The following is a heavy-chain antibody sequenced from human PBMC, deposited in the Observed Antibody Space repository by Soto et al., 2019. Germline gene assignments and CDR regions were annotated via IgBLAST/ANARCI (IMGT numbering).Heavy chain of an antibody. CDR2: ITWNSGTI. J-gene: IGHJ4*02. V-gene: IGHV3-9*01. CDR1: GFTLDDYG. Sequence: DVQLVESGGGLVQPGRSLRLSCAASGFTLDDYGMHWVRQAPGKGLEWVSGITWNSGTIGYADSVKGRFTISRDNAKNSLYLQMNSLRTEDTALYYCAKDINGGYNWNDPYFDYWGRGTLVTVSS. D-gene: IGHD1-1*01. CDR3: AKDINGGYNWNDPYFDY.